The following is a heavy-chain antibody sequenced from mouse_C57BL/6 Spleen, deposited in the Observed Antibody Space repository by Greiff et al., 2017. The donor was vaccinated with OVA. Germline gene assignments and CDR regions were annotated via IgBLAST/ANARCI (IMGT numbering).Heavy chain of an antibody. J-gene: IGHJ2*01. Sequence: EVKVEESGGGLVKPGGSLKLSCAASGFTFSSYAMSWVRQTPEKRLAWVATISDGGSYTYYPDNVKGRFTITRDNAKNNLYLQMSHLKSEETAMYYWAREDYLDYWGQGTTLTVSS. CDR2: ISDGGSYT. CDR3: AREDYLDY. V-gene: IGHV5-4*01. D-gene: IGHD2-4*01. CDR1: GFTFSSYA.